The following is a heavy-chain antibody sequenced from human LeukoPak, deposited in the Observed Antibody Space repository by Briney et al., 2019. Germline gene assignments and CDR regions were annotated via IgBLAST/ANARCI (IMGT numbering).Heavy chain of an antibody. CDR3: ARVSEYSSGWYFAYYYYGMDV. D-gene: IGHD6-19*01. J-gene: IGHJ6*02. V-gene: IGHV1-24*01. CDR2: FDPEDGET. Sequence: ASVKVSCKVSGYTLTELSMHWVRQAPGKGLEWMGGFDPEDGETIYAQKFQGRVTMTTDTSTSTAYMELRSLRSDDTAVYYCARVSEYSSGWYFAYYYYGMDVWGQGTTVTVSS. CDR1: GYTLTELS.